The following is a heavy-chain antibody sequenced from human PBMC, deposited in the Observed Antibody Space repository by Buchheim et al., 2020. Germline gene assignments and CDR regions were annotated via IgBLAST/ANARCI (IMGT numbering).Heavy chain of an antibody. V-gene: IGHV4-31*03. Sequence: QVQLQESGPGLVKPSQTLSLTCTVSGGSVSNDDYYWSWIRQHPGRGVEWIGYIYYSGRTHYNPSLKSRITISVDTSKNQLSLKLLSVTAADMAVYYCARAYYFSYYMDVWGKGTT. J-gene: IGHJ6*03. CDR3: ARAYYFSYYMDV. CDR2: IYYSGRT. CDR1: GGSVSNDDYY.